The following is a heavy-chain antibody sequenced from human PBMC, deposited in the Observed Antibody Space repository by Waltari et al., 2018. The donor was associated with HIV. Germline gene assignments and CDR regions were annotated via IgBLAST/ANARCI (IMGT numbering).Heavy chain of an antibody. CDR3: ARGSSYYFDY. D-gene: IGHD1-26*01. J-gene: IGHJ4*02. V-gene: IGHV4-34*01. CDR1: GGSFSGYY. Sequence: QVQPQQWGAGLLKPSETLSLTCAVYGGSFSGYYWSWIRQPPGKGLEWIGEIKHSGSTNYQPSLKSRVTISVDTSKNQFSLKLSSVTAADTAVYYCARGSSYYFDYWGQGTLVTVSS. CDR2: IKHSGST.